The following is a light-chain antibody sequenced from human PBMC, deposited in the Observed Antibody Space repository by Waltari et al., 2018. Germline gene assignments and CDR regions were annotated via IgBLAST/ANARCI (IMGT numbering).Light chain of an antibody. CDR1: SGHSSNV. CDR2: VNSDGSH. J-gene: IGLJ3*02. CDR3: QTGGHGTWV. Sequence: QLVLTQSPSASASLGASVKLTCPLSSGHSSNVIAWLQQQPEKGPRYLMKVNSDGSHSKGAEIPDRFSGSSSGAERYLTISSLQSEDEADYYCQTGGHGTWVFGGGTKLTVL. V-gene: IGLV4-69*01.